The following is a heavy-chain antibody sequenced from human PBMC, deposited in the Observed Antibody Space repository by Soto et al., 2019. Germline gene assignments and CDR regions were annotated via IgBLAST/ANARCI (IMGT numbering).Heavy chain of an antibody. V-gene: IGHV1-18*01. CDR1: GYTFTSYG. CDR2: ISAYNGNT. Sequence: QVQLVQSGAEVKKPGASLKVSCKASGYTFTSYGISWVRQPPGQGLEWMGWISAYNGNTTYAQKLQGRVTMTTDTSTSTAYMELRSLRSDDTAVYYCARLDYGLNYYYYYMDVWGKGTTVTVSS. J-gene: IGHJ6*03. CDR3: ARLDYGLNYYYYYMDV. D-gene: IGHD4-17*01.